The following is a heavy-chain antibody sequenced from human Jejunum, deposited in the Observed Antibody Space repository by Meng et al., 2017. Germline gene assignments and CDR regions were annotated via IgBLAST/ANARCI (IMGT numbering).Heavy chain of an antibody. J-gene: IGHJ4*02. D-gene: IGHD2-15*01. CDR2: IYHGGDT. Sequence: VPLQESGPGPVEPSGTLTPPLPFPGDSISSNNRWTWVRQPPGRGLEWIGEIYHGGDTNYNPSLTSPVTISVDKSKNQFTLRLNSVTAADTAIYYCARDWGCRDGYCFSGLLEFWGQGILVTVSS. CDR3: ARDWGCRDGYCFSGLLEF. CDR1: GDSISSNNR. V-gene: IGHV4-4*02.